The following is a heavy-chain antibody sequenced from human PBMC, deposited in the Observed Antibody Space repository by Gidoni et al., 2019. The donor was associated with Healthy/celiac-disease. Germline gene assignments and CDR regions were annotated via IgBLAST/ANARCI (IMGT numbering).Heavy chain of an antibody. Sequence: QVQLVQSGAEVKKPGSSVKVSCKASGGTFSSYAISWVRQAPGQGLEWMGGIIPIFGTANYAQKFQGRVTITADKSTSTAYMELSSLRSEDTAVYYCASPYEGIAVAGTGEDAFDIWGQGTMVTVSS. J-gene: IGHJ3*02. D-gene: IGHD6-19*01. CDR2: IIPIFGTA. CDR1: GGTFSSYA. V-gene: IGHV1-69*06. CDR3: ASPYEGIAVAGTGEDAFDI.